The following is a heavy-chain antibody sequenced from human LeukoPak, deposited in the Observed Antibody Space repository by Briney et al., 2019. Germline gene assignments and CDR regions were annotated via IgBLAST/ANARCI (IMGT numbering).Heavy chain of an antibody. Sequence: SETLSLTCTVSGGSISSYYWSWIRQPPGKGLEWIGYIFYSGSTNYNPSLKSRVTISVDTSKNQFSLKLSSATAADTAVYYCARGEWDLLFDYWGQGTLVTVSS. CDR2: IFYSGST. CDR3: ARGEWDLLFDY. D-gene: IGHD1-26*01. V-gene: IGHV4-59*01. J-gene: IGHJ4*02. CDR1: GGSISSYY.